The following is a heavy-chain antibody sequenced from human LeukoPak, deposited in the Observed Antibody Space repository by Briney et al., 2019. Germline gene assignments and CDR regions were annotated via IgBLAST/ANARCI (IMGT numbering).Heavy chain of an antibody. V-gene: IGHV4-39*07. CDR2: INHSGST. CDR1: GGSISSSSYY. Sequence: PSETLSLTCTVSGGSISSSSYYWGWIRQPPGKGLEWIGEINHSGSTNYNPSLKSRVTISVDTSKNQFSLKLSSVTAADTAVYYCARGSIRYYYGSGSYAYGYWGQGTLVTASS. J-gene: IGHJ4*02. D-gene: IGHD3-10*01. CDR3: ARGSIRYYYGSGSYAYGY.